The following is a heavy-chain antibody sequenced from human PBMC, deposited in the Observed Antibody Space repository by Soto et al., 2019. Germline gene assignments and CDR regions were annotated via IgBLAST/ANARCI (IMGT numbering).Heavy chain of an antibody. D-gene: IGHD2-21*01. J-gene: IGHJ4*02. CDR3: ARDNSSDESEYYFDY. CDR2: IYHSGAT. Sequence: SETLSLTCSVFGDSIRSAHYFWGWVRQPPGKGLEWIGSIYHSGATFYDPYLRSRVTVSVDTSKNQFSLKLSSVTAADMAVYYCARDNSSDESEYYFDYWGQGTLVTVSS. CDR1: GDSIRSAHYF. V-gene: IGHV4-39*07.